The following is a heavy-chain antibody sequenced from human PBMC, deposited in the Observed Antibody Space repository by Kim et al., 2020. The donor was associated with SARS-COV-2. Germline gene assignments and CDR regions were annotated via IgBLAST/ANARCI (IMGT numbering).Heavy chain of an antibody. Sequence: GGSLRLSCAASGFTFSSYWMTWVRQAPGKGLECVANIKQDGSEKYYVDSVKGRFTISRDNAKNSLYLQMNSLRVDDTAVYYCARRNWNFDYWGQGALVTVSS. CDR2: IKQDGSEK. V-gene: IGHV3-7*01. D-gene: IGHD1-20*01. CDR1: GFTFSSYW. CDR3: ARRNWNFDY. J-gene: IGHJ4*02.